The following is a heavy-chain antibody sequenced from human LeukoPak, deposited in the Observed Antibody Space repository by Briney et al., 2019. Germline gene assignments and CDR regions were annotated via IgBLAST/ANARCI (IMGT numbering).Heavy chain of an antibody. CDR1: GYTFTSYD. CDR3: ARVSGYDFYYYYYYMDV. Sequence: ASVKVSCKASGYTFTSYDINWVRRATGQGLEWMGWMNPNSGNTGYAQKFQGGVTMTRNTSISTAYMELSSLRSEDTAVYYCARVSGYDFYYYYYYMDVWGKGTTVTISS. V-gene: IGHV1-8*01. D-gene: IGHD5-12*01. CDR2: MNPNSGNT. J-gene: IGHJ6*03.